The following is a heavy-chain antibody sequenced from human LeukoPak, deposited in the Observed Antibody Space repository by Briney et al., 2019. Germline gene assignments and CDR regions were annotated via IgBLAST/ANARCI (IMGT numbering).Heavy chain of an antibody. CDR1: GFTFSSYA. Sequence: QPGRSLRLSCAAFGFTFSSYAMHWVRQAPGKGLEWVAVISYDGSNKYYADSVKGRFTISRDNSKNTLYLQMNSLRAEDTAVYYCATTYYYGSGRYYYYGMDVWGQGTTVTVSS. CDR2: ISYDGSNK. CDR3: ATTYYYGSGRYYYYGMDV. V-gene: IGHV3-30-3*01. J-gene: IGHJ6*02. D-gene: IGHD3-10*01.